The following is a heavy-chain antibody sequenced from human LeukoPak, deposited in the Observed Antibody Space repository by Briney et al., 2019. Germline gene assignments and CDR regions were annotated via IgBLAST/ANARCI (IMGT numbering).Heavy chain of an antibody. J-gene: IGHJ4*02. Sequence: PSQTLSLTCTVSGDSISSGGNYWSWIRQHPGKGLEWIGYIYYSGSTYYNSSLKSRVTMSVDTSKNQFSLRLSSVTAADTAVYYCARGYCGGDCYVVYWGQGTLVTVSS. D-gene: IGHD2-21*02. CDR2: IYYSGST. CDR1: GDSISSGGNY. V-gene: IGHV4-31*03. CDR3: ARGYCGGDCYVVY.